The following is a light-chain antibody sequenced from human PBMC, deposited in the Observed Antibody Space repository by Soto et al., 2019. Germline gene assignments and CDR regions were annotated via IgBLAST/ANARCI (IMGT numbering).Light chain of an antibody. CDR2: AAS. Sequence: DIQMTQSPSSLSASVGDRVTITCRANQTNTRYLNWYQQKPGTAPKLLIYAASSLQEGVPSRFRGSGSGTDFTLTISNLQPEDFAAYSCQQSFSFPVTFGQGTKLEIK. V-gene: IGKV1-39*01. CDR1: QTNTRY. J-gene: IGKJ2*01. CDR3: QQSFSFPVT.